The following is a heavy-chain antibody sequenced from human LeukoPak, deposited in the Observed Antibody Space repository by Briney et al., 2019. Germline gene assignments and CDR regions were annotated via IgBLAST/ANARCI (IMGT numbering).Heavy chain of an antibody. CDR2: IRVYNGDT. J-gene: IGHJ4*02. CDR1: GYTFTSYG. V-gene: IGHV1-18*01. CDR3: ATGYCSSTNCRIDY. Sequence: GASVKVSCKASGYTFTSYGISWVRHAPGQGLEWMGWIRVYNGDTNYAQKLQGRVTMTTDTSTSTAYMELRSLRSDDTAVYYCATGYCSSTNCRIDYWGQGTLVSVSS. D-gene: IGHD2-2*03.